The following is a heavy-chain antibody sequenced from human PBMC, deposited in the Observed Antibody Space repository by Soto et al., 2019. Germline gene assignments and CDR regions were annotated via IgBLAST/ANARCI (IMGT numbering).Heavy chain of an antibody. Sequence: QVQLVQSGAEVKKPGASVKVSCKASGYTFTSYAMHWVRQAPGQRLEWMGWINAGNGNTKYSRKFQGRVTITRDTSASTAYMELSSLRSENTAVYYCARPGNGMDVWGQGTTVTVSS. J-gene: IGHJ6*02. CDR1: GYTFTSYA. V-gene: IGHV1-3*01. CDR3: ARPGNGMDV. CDR2: INAGNGNT. D-gene: IGHD1-26*01.